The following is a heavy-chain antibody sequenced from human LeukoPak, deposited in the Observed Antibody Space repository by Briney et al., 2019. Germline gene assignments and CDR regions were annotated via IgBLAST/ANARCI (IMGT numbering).Heavy chain of an antibody. D-gene: IGHD3-10*01. Sequence: GGSLRLSCAASGFTFSSYAMHWVRQAPGKGLEWVAVISYDGSNKYYADSVKGRFTISRDNSKNTLYLQMNSLRAEDTAVYYCAKAIWVAATSSWFCLDYWGQGTLVTVSS. CDR1: GFTFSSYA. CDR3: AKAIWVAATSSWFCLDY. J-gene: IGHJ4*02. CDR2: ISYDGSNK. V-gene: IGHV3-30-3*01.